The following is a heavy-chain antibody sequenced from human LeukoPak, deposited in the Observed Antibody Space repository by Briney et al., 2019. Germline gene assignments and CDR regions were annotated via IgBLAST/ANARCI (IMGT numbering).Heavy chain of an antibody. J-gene: IGHJ4*02. Sequence: SETLSLTCTVSGGSISSSSYYWGWIRQPPGKGLEWIGSIYYSGSTYYNPSLKSRVTISVDTSKNQFSLKLSSVTAADTAVYYCARGRDALGLGDDYVWGSYRYMVRNRYYFDYWGQGTLVTVSS. CDR3: ARGRDALGLGDDYVWGSYRYMVRNRYYFDY. CDR1: GGSISSSSYY. V-gene: IGHV4-39*01. CDR2: IYYSGST. D-gene: IGHD3-16*02.